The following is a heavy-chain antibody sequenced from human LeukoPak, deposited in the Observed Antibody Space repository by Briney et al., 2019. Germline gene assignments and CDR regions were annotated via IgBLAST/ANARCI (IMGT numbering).Heavy chain of an antibody. J-gene: IGHJ4*02. Sequence: PSETLSLTCAVYGGSFSGYYWSWIRQPPGKGLEWIGEINHSGSTNYNPSLKSRVTISVDTSKHQFSLKLSSVTAADTAVYYCARFWSGYYTRFDYWGQGTLVTVSS. CDR3: ARFWSGYYTRFDY. V-gene: IGHV4-34*01. D-gene: IGHD3-3*01. CDR2: INHSGST. CDR1: GGSFSGYY.